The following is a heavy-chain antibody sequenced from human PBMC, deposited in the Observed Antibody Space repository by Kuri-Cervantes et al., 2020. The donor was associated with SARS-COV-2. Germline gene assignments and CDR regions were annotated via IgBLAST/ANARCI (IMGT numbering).Heavy chain of an antibody. D-gene: IGHD4-11*01. V-gene: IGHV3-11*04. CDR2: ISSSGSTI. CDR1: GFTFSDYY. CDR3: ASSFPTTMTTFDI. J-gene: IGHJ3*02. Sequence: GESLKISCAASGFTFSDYYMSWIRQAPGKGLEWVSYISSSGSTIYYADSVKGRFTISRDNAKNSLYLQMNSLRAEDTAVYYCASSFPTTMTTFDIWGQGTMVTVSS.